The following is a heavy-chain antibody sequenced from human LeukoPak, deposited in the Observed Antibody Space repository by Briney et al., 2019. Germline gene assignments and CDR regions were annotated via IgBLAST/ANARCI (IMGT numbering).Heavy chain of an antibody. Sequence: PSETLSLTCTVSGGSISSYYWSWIRQPPGKGLEWIGYIYYSGSTNYNPSLKSRVTISVDTSKNQFSLKLSSVTAADTAVYYCARESKEGLESFLGAGRVAVGAFDIWGQGTMVTVSS. J-gene: IGHJ3*02. D-gene: IGHD1-26*01. V-gene: IGHV4-59*01. CDR1: GGSISSYY. CDR3: ARESKEGLESFLGAGRVAVGAFDI. CDR2: IYYSGST.